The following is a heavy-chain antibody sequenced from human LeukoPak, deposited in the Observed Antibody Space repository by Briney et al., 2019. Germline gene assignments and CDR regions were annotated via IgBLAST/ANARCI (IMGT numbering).Heavy chain of an antibody. CDR2: IYSGGST. D-gene: IGHD3-22*01. J-gene: IGHJ4*02. Sequence: GSLRLSCAASGFXVSSNYMSWVRQAPGKGLQWVSVIYSGGSTYYADSVKGRFTISRDNSKNTLYLQMNSLRAEDTAVYYCARSYYYDSSGYYGTYYFDYWGQGTLVTVSS. CDR1: GFXVSSNY. CDR3: ARSYYYDSSGYYGTYYFDY. V-gene: IGHV3-53*01.